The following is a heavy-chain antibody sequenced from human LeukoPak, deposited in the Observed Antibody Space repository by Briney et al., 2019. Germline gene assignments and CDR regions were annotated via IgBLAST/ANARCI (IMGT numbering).Heavy chain of an antibody. D-gene: IGHD4-17*01. J-gene: IGHJ4*02. V-gene: IGHV4-30-2*01. Sequence: SQTLSLTCAVSGGSISSGGYSWSWIRQPPGKGLEWIGYIYHSGSTYYNPSLKSRVTISVDRSKNQFSLKLSSVTAADTVVYYCARADYGDYGYFDYWGQGTLVTVSS. CDR3: ARADYGDYGYFDY. CDR2: IYHSGST. CDR1: GGSISSGGYS.